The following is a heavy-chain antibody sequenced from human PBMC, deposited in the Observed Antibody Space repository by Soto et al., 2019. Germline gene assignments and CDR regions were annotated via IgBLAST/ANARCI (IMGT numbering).Heavy chain of an antibody. CDR2: INSDGSST. V-gene: IGHV3-74*01. CDR1: GFTFSSYW. D-gene: IGHD4-4*01. J-gene: IGHJ4*02. Sequence: EVQLVESGGGLVQPGGSLRLSCAASGFTFSSYWMHWVRQAPGKGLVWVSRINSDGSSTSYADSVKGRLTISRDNAKNTLYLQMNSLRAEDTAVYYCASGGYSNYEFDYWGQGTLVTVSS. CDR3: ASGGYSNYEFDY.